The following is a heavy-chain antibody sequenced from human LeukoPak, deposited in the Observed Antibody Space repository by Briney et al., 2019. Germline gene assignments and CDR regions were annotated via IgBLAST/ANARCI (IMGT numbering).Heavy chain of an antibody. CDR2: ISWNSGSI. Sequence: GGSLRLSCAASGFTFDDYAMHWVRQAPGKGLEWVSGISWNSGSIGYADSVKGRFTISRDNAKNSLYLQMTSRRAEGMALYYCAKEPPRQYDYVWGSYRGGGGYFDYWGQGTLVTVSS. CDR1: GFTFDDYA. V-gene: IGHV3-9*03. D-gene: IGHD3-16*02. J-gene: IGHJ4*02. CDR3: AKEPPRQYDYVWGSYRGGGGYFDY.